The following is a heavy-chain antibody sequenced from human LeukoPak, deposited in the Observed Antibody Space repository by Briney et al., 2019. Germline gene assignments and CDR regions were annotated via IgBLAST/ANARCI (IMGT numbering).Heavy chain of an antibody. D-gene: IGHD2-15*01. CDR2: ISGSGGST. CDR1: GFTFSSYS. J-gene: IGHJ4*02. Sequence: GGSLRLSCAASGFTFSSYSMNWVRQAPGKGLEWVSAISGSGGSTYYADSVKGRFTISRDNSKNTLYLQMNSLRAEDTAVYYCAKRGVYCSGGTCYSYYFDYWGQGILVTVSS. CDR3: AKRGVYCSGGTCYSYYFDY. V-gene: IGHV3-23*01.